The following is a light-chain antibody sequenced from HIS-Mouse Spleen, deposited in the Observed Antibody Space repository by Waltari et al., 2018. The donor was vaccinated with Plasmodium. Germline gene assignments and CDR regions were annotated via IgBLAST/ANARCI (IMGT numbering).Light chain of an antibody. Sequence: QSALTQPASVSGSPGQSITISCTGTSSDVGSYTLVSWYPQHPGKAPKLMIYEGSKRPEGCSHLFSGSKVGNTAVLTISGIHAEEEGDYYCCSYAGSSTFVFGGGTKLTVL. V-gene: IGLV2-23*03. CDR1: SSDVGSYTL. CDR2: EGS. CDR3: CSYAGSSTFV. J-gene: IGLJ3*02.